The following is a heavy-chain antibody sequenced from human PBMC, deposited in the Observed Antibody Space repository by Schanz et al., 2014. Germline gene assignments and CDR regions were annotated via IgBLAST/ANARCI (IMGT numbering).Heavy chain of an antibody. J-gene: IGHJ6*02. CDR1: GYTFSSYG. Sequence: QVQLVQSGAEVKKPGASVKVSCKASGYTFSSYGISWVRQAPGQGLEWMGWISANNGNTNYIQKLQGRVTMTTDTSTSTAYMELRSLRSDDTAVYYCARVQDDILTGSKYYYGMDVWGQGTTVTVSS. V-gene: IGHV1-18*04. CDR2: ISANNGNT. D-gene: IGHD3-9*01. CDR3: ARVQDDILTGSKYYYGMDV.